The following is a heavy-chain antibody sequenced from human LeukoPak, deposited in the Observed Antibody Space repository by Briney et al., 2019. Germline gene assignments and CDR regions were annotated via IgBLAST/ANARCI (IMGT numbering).Heavy chain of an antibody. D-gene: IGHD3-10*01. CDR1: GYTFTDNA. CDR3: ARLERGSGSYCFDY. V-gene: IGHV7-4-1*02. J-gene: IGHJ4*02. Sequence: GASVKVSCKASGYTFTDNAMSWVRQAPGQGLELMGWINTNTGNPTYVQGFTGRFVFSLDTSVSTTYLQISSLKAEDTAVYYCARLERGSGSYCFDYWGQGTLVTVSS. CDR2: INTNTGNP.